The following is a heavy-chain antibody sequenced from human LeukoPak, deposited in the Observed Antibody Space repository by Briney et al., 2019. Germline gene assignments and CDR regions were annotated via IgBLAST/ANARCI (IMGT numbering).Heavy chain of an antibody. CDR2: IIHSGST. J-gene: IGHJ4*02. V-gene: IGHV4-34*12. CDR1: GGSFSGYH. Sequence: SETLSLTCAVYGGSFSGYHWSWIRQPPGKGLEWIGEIIHSGSTNYNPSLKGRVTISVDTSKNQFSPKLSSVTAANTAVYYCARADARVPDYWGQGTLVTVSS. CDR3: ARADARVPDY.